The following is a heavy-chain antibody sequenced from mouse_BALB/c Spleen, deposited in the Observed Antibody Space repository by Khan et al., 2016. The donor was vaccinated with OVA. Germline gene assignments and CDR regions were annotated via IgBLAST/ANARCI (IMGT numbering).Heavy chain of an antibody. V-gene: IGHV1-26*01. CDR1: GYSFTLYY. J-gene: IGHJ3*01. D-gene: IGHD2-14*01. Sequence: MQLEESGPDLVKPGASVKISCKASGYSFTLYYMSWVKQSHGKSLEWIGRVNPNTDNINYNQEFKGKAILTVDKSSNTAYMELRSLTSEDSAVYFCERGYDFFASWGQGTLVTGSA. CDR3: ERGYDFFAS. CDR2: VNPNTDNI.